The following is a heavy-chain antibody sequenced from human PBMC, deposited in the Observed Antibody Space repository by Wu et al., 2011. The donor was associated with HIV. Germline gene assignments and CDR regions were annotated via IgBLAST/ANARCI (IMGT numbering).Heavy chain of an antibody. V-gene: IGHV1-18*01. Sequence: QVQLVQSGAEVKKPGAXVKGLLQGFWLHLYQHGISWVRQAPGQGLEWMGWISAYNGNTNYAQKLQGRVTMTTDTSTSTAYMELRSLRSDDTAVYYCARRGYYDSSGYFHFDYWGQGTLVTVSS. D-gene: IGHD3-22*01. J-gene: IGHJ4*02. CDR3: ARRGYYDSSGYFHFDY. CDR2: ISAYNGNT. CDR1: LHLYQHG.